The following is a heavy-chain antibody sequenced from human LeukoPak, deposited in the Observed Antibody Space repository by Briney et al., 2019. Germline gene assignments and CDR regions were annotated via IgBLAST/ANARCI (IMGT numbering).Heavy chain of an antibody. CDR2: ISSSSSYI. CDR3: ARGTGGYAIRYYYYMDV. J-gene: IGHJ6*03. V-gene: IGHV3-21*01. CDR1: GFTFSSYS. Sequence: GRSLRLSCAASGFTFSSYSMNWVRQAPGKGLEWVSSISSSSSYIYYADSVKGRFTISRDNAKNSLYLQMNSLRAEDTAVYYCARGTGGYAIRYYYYMDVWGKGTTVTVSS. D-gene: IGHD5-12*01.